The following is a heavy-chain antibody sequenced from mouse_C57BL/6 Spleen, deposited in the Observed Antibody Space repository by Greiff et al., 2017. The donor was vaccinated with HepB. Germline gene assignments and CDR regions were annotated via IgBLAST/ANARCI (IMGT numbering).Heavy chain of an antibody. V-gene: IGHV1-82*01. CDR1: GYAFSSSW. Sequence: QVQLQQSGPELVKPGASVKISCKASGYAFSSSWMNWVKQRPGKGLEWIGRIYPGDGDTNYNGKFKGKATLTADKSSSTAYMQLSSLTSEDSAVYCCASSLSNYYGNEGYFDYWGQGTTLTVSS. CDR2: IYPGDGDT. CDR3: ASSLSNYYGNEGYFDY. D-gene: IGHD2-1*01. J-gene: IGHJ2*01.